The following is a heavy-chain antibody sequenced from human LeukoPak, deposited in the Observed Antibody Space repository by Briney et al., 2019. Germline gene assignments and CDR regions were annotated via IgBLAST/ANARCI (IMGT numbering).Heavy chain of an antibody. CDR3: ASAVRFGGRRY. CDR1: VGSTTISIYY. V-gene: IGHV4-39*01. J-gene: IGHJ4*02. Sequence: SETLSLTCTLSVGSTTISIYYCGCIRQPPGNWLEWIVCIYYSGSTYTNPSLKSRAPISVDTYKHEFSLKVSSVTAAGTDVYCCASAVRFGGRRYWGEGTVVSV. CDR2: IYYSGST. D-gene: IGHD3-16*01.